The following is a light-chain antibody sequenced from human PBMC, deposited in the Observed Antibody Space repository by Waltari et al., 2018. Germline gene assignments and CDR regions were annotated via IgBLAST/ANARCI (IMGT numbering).Light chain of an antibody. CDR1: SSNIGSNT. CDR3: AAWDDSLKGV. CDR2: RNN. V-gene: IGLV1-44*01. J-gene: IGLJ2*01. Sequence: QSVLTQPPSASGTPGQRVTISCSGSSSNIGSNTVNWYQQLPGTAPKLLIYRNNQRPSGVPARFPGSKSGTSASLAISGLQSEDEADYYCAAWDDSLKGVFGGGTKLTVL.